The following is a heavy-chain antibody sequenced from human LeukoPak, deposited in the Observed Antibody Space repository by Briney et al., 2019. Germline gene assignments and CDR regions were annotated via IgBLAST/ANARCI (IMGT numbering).Heavy chain of an antibody. CDR1: GYTFTGYY. CDR2: INPNSGGT. D-gene: IGHD5-18*01. CDR3: ARPPFLRGYSYGF. V-gene: IGHV1-2*02. Sequence: ASVKVSCKASGYTFTGYYMHWVRQALGQGLEWMGWINPNSGGTNYAQKFQGRVTMTRDTSISTAYMELSRLRSDDTAVYYCARPPFLRGYSYGFWGQGTLVTVSS. J-gene: IGHJ4*02.